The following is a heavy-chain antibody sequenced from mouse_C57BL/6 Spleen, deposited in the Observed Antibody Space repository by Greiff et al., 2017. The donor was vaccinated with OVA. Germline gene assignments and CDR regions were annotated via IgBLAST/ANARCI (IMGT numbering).Heavy chain of an antibody. CDR1: GYTFTSYW. Sequence: QHSCKASGYTFTSYWMHWVKQRPGRGLEWIGRIDPNSGGTKYNEKFKSKATLTVDKPSSTAYMQLSSLTSEDSAVYYCARGLDYDTPFAYWGQGTLVTVSA. J-gene: IGHJ3*01. CDR2: IDPNSGGT. CDR3: ARGLDYDTPFAY. V-gene: IGHV1-72*01. D-gene: IGHD2-4*01.